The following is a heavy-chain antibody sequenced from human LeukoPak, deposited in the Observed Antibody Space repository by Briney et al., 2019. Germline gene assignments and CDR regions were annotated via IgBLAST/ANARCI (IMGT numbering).Heavy chain of an antibody. Sequence: PGGSLRLSCAASGFTFSSYAMSWVRQAPGKGLGWVSAISASGYSTYYADSVKGRFTISRDNSKKTLYLQMNSLRAEDTAIFYCAKDVYNWNFYFDYWGQGTLVTVSS. J-gene: IGHJ4*02. V-gene: IGHV3-23*01. CDR1: GFTFSSYA. D-gene: IGHD1-7*01. CDR3: AKDVYNWNFYFDY. CDR2: ISASGYST.